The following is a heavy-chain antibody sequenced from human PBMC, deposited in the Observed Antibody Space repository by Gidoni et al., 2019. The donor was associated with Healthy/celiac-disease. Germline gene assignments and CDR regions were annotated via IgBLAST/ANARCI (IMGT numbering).Heavy chain of an antibody. D-gene: IGHD3-22*01. CDR1: GGTFCSYA. V-gene: IGHV1-69*01. Sequence: QVQLVQSGAEVQMPGSSGKVSCTASGGTFCSYASSWVRQAPGQVLEWMGGIIPIFGTANYAQEFQGRVTITADESTSTAYMELSSLRSEDTAVYYCASQRLGYYYDSGWFDPWGQGTLVTVSS. CDR2: IIPIFGTA. CDR3: ASQRLGYYYDSGWFDP. J-gene: IGHJ5*02.